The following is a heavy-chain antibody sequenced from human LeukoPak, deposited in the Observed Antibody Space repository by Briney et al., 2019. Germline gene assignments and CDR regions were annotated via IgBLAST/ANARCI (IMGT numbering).Heavy chain of an antibody. CDR1: GGSISSYY. Sequence: TSETLSLTCTVSGGSISSYYWSWIRQPPGKGLEWIGYIYYSGSTNYNPSLKSRVTISVDTSKNQFSLKLSSVTAADTAVYYCARDLPVQLERRGYYYYGMDVWGQGTTVTVSS. D-gene: IGHD1-1*01. V-gene: IGHV4-59*01. CDR3: ARDLPVQLERRGYYYYGMDV. CDR2: IYYSGST. J-gene: IGHJ6*02.